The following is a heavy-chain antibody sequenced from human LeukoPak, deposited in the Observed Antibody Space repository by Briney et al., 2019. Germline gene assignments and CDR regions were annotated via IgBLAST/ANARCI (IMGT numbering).Heavy chain of an antibody. D-gene: IGHD5-18*01. CDR3: ARDFGYSYGYNGMDV. V-gene: IGHV3-21*01. Sequence: AGGSLRLSCAASGFTFSSYSMNWVRQAPGKGLEWVSSISSSSYIYYADSVKGRFTISRDNAKNSLYLQMNSLRAEDTAVYYCARDFGYSYGYNGMDVWGQGTTVTVSS. CDR1: GFTFSSYS. CDR2: ISSSSYI. J-gene: IGHJ6*02.